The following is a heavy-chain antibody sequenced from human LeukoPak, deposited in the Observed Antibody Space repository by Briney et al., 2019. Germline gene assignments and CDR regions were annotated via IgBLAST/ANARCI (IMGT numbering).Heavy chain of an antibody. V-gene: IGHV3-23*01. CDR1: GFTFSSYA. CDR2: ISGSGGST. CDR3: AKSYQIVVVISQPLDY. Sequence: GGSLRLSCAASGFTFSSYAMSWVRQAPGKGLDWVSAISGSGGSTYYADSVKGRFTISRDNSKNTLYLQMNSLRAEDTAVYYCAKSYQIVVVISQPLDYWGQGTLVTVSS. J-gene: IGHJ4*02. D-gene: IGHD3-22*01.